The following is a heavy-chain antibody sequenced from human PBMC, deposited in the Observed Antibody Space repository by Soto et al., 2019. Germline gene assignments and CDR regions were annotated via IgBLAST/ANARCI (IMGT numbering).Heavy chain of an antibody. CDR2: ISSSSSTI. CDR3: ARDLLVAAAGYGMDV. CDR1: GFTFSSYS. D-gene: IGHD6-13*01. V-gene: IGHV3-48*02. Sequence: EVQLVESGGGSVQPGGSLRLSCAASGFTFSSYSMNWVRQAPGKGLEWVSYISSSSSTIYYADSVKGRFTISRDNAKNSLYLQMNSLRDEDTAVYYCARDLLVAAAGYGMDVWGQGTTVTVSS. J-gene: IGHJ6*02.